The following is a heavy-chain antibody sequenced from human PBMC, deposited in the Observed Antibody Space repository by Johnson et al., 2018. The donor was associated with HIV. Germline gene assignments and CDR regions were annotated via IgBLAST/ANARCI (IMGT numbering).Heavy chain of an antibody. CDR3: ARDRAITFGGVLVRRDAFDI. V-gene: IGHV3-69-1*02. CDR2: ISGTESTI. J-gene: IGHJ3*02. CDR1: GMTFSDLW. Sequence: VQLVESGGGLVKPGGSLRLSCAASGMTFSDLWMNWVRQAPGKGLEWVSYISGTESTIYYVDSVKGRFTISRDNAKNSLYLQMNNLRAEDTAIYYCARDRAITFGGVLVRRDAFDIWGQGTMVTVSS. D-gene: IGHD3-16*02.